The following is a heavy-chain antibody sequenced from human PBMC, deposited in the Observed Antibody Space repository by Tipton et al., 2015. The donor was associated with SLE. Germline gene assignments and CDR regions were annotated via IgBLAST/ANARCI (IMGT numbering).Heavy chain of an antibody. CDR1: DGSISSYY. J-gene: IGHJ5*02. V-gene: IGHV4-4*07. CDR2: IYTSGST. D-gene: IGHD3-3*01. Sequence: TLSLTCTVSDGSISSYYWSWIRQPAGKGLEWIGRIYTSGSTNYNPSLKSRVTMSVDTSKNQFSLKLSSVTAADTAVYYCARGDYDLGWFDPWGQGTLVTVSS. CDR3: ARGDYDLGWFDP.